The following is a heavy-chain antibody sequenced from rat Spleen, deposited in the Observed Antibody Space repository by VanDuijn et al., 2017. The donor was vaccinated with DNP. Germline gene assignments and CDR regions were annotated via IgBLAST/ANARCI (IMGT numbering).Heavy chain of an antibody. Sequence: EVQLQESGPGLLKPSQSLSLTCSVTGYSITSSSRWNWIRRFPGNKLEWMGYINSAGSTDYNPSLKSRISITRDTSKNQFFLQLTSVTTEDTATYYCARCNIGTTTLDYWGQGVMVTVSS. CDR2: INSAGST. CDR3: ARCNIGTTTLDY. CDR1: GYSITSSSR. J-gene: IGHJ2*01. D-gene: IGHD1-5*01. V-gene: IGHV3-3*01.